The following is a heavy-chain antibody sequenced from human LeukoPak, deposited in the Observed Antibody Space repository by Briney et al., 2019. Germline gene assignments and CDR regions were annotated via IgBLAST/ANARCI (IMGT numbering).Heavy chain of an antibody. CDR1: GFTFTTYA. Sequence: GGSLRLSCAASGFTFTTYAMSWVRQAQGKGLEWVSSLSGSGGSTQYADSVRGRLTISRDNSKNTVYLQMNSLRGEDTAVYYCAKILTAAGTDSWGQGTLVTVSS. CDR2: LSGSGGST. J-gene: IGHJ5*01. CDR3: AKILTAAGTDS. V-gene: IGHV3-23*01. D-gene: IGHD6-13*01.